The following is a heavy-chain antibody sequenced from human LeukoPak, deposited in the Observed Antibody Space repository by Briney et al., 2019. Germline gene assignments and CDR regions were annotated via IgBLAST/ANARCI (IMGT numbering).Heavy chain of an antibody. V-gene: IGHV1-46*01. CDR1: GYTFTSYY. CDR2: INPSGGST. CDR3: ASGITMVRGVGNY. Sequence: ASVKVSCKASGYTFTSYYMHWVRQAPGQGLEWMGIINPSGGSTSYAQKFQGRVTITADESTSTAYIELSSLRSEDTAVYYCASGITMVRGVGNYWGQGTLVTVSS. D-gene: IGHD3-10*01. J-gene: IGHJ4*02.